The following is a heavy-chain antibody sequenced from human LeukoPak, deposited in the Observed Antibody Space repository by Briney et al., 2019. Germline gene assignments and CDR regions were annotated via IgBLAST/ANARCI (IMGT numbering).Heavy chain of an antibody. CDR2: INPTSGGA. Sequence: ASVKVSCKASGYTFTAYYMHWVRQAPGQGLDWMGWINPTSGGANYAQRFQGRVTMTRDTSISTAYMELSRLRSDDTAVYYCARFGEIRPNYDILTGDFYASDIWGQGTMVTVSS. CDR1: GYTFTAYY. J-gene: IGHJ3*02. CDR3: ARFGEIRPNYDILTGDFYASDI. D-gene: IGHD3-9*01. V-gene: IGHV1-2*02.